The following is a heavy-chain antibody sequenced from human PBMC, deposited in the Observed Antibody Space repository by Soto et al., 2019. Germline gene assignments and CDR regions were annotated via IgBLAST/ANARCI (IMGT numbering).Heavy chain of an antibody. CDR1: GYTFTSYD. V-gene: IGHV1-8*01. J-gene: IGHJ4*02. Sequence: QVQLVQSGTEVKKPGASVRVSCKASGYTFTSYDINWVRQATGQGLEWMGWMNPNSGNTGFAQKFQGRVTMTRSTSIHTAYLELSSLRSEDTAMYYCARGPAYLTSSSSPYYFDYWGQGSLVTVSS. CDR2: MNPNSGNT. CDR3: ARGPAYLTSSSSPYYFDY. D-gene: IGHD6-6*01.